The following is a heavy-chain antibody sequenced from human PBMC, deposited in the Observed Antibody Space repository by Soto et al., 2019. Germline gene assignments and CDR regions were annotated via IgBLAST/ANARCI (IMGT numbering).Heavy chain of an antibody. Sequence: QVQLQESGPGLVKPSQTLSLTCTVSGGSISSGGYYWSWIRQHPGKGLEWIGYIYYSGSTYYNPSLKRRVTISVDTSKNQFSLKLSSVTAADTAVYYCARRSAPIVATISRAGWFDPWGQGTLVTVSS. J-gene: IGHJ5*02. CDR3: ARRSAPIVATISRAGWFDP. CDR2: IYYSGST. D-gene: IGHD5-12*01. CDR1: GGSISSGGYY. V-gene: IGHV4-31*03.